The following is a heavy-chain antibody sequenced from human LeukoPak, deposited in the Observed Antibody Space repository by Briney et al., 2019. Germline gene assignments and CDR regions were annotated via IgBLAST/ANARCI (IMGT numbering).Heavy chain of an antibody. Sequence: SETLSLTCSVSGVSISSYSWSWLRQAPGKGLEWIASVQYTGSTTYNPSLRSRLTISVDTSKSQFSLKLTSVTAADTAVYFCARDSVAVIPAGPPPRFFDLWGRGTLVTVSS. D-gene: IGHD2-15*01. CDR1: GVSISSYS. CDR3: ARDSVAVIPAGPPPRFFDL. CDR2: VQYTGST. V-gene: IGHV4-59*12. J-gene: IGHJ2*01.